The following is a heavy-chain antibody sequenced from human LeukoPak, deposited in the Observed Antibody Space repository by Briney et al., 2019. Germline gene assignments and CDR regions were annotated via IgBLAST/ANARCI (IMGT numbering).Heavy chain of an antibody. CDR3: AKSQDYSDYYFDY. V-gene: IGHV3-30*18. J-gene: IGHJ4*02. CDR2: ISYDGGNK. D-gene: IGHD4-11*01. CDR1: GFTFSTYG. Sequence: GGSLRLSCAASGFTFSTYGMHWVRQAPGKGLEWVAVISYDGGNKFYADSVKGRFTISRDNSKNTLYLQMNSLRAEDTAVYYCAKSQDYSDYYFDYWGQGTLVTVSS.